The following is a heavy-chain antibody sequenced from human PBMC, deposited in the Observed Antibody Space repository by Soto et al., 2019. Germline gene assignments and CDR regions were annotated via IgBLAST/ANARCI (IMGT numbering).Heavy chain of an antibody. CDR3: ARDPYSSGWYPTGGWFDP. CDR2: ISSSSSTI. CDR1: GFTFSSYS. J-gene: IGHJ5*02. V-gene: IGHV3-48*02. Sequence: GGSLRLSCAASGFTFSSYSMNWVRQAPGKGLEWVSYISSSSSTIYYADSVKGRFTISRDNAKNSLYLQMNSLRDEDTAVYYCARDPYSSGWYPTGGWFDPWGQGTLVTVSS. D-gene: IGHD6-19*01.